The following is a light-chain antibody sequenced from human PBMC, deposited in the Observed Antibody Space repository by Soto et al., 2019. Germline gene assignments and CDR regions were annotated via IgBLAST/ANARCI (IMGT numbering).Light chain of an antibody. Sequence: DIQMTQSPSTLSASIGDRGTITCRASQSITTFLAWYQQKPGKAPQILIYDASKLEPGVPSRLSGGGSGTEFTLTISSLQPDDFATYYCQQYSTYPLTFGGGTKVDIK. CDR3: QQYSTYPLT. J-gene: IGKJ4*01. CDR1: QSITTF. CDR2: DAS. V-gene: IGKV1-5*01.